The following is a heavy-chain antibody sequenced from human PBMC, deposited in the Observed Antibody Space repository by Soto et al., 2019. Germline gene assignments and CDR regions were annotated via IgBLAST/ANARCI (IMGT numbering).Heavy chain of an antibody. CDR3: APVATIPLDFDY. D-gene: IGHD5-12*01. CDR2: INSDGSST. J-gene: IGHJ4*02. V-gene: IGHV3-74*01. CDR1: GFTFSSYW. Sequence: GVSLRLSCAASGFTFSSYWMHWVRQAPGKGLVWVSRINSDGSSTSYADSVKGRFTISRDNAKNTLYLQMNSLRAEDTAVYYCAPVATIPLDFDYWGQGTLVNVSS.